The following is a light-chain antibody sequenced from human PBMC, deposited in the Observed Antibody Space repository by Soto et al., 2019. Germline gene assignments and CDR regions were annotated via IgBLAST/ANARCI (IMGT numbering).Light chain of an antibody. V-gene: IGLV1-51*01. Sequence: QSVLTQPPSVSAAPGQKVTISCSGSGSNIGNNFVSWYQQSPGTAPKLLIYDNNRRPSGIPDRFSGSKSGTSATLGVTGLQTGDEADYYCGTWDNSLSAYVFGAGTKVTV. CDR2: DNN. CDR3: GTWDNSLSAYV. CDR1: GSNIGNNF. J-gene: IGLJ1*01.